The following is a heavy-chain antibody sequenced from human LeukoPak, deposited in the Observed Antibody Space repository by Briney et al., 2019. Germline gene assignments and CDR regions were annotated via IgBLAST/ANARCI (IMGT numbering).Heavy chain of an antibody. J-gene: IGHJ4*02. CDR2: MSGIGGTT. D-gene: IGHD6-6*01. V-gene: IGHV3-23*01. Sequence: PGGSLRLSCKASGFTFSSYAMSWVRQGPGKGLEWVSAMSGIGGTTYYADSVKGRFTIFRDNSKNTLYLQMNSLRAEDTAVYYCAKDPRLSSIAARRIDYWGQGTLVTVSS. CDR3: AKDPRLSSIAARRIDY. CDR1: GFTFSSYA.